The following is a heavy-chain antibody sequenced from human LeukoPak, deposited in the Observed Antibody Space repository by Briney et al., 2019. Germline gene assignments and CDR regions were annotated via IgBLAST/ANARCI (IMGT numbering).Heavy chain of an antibody. CDR3: ARVRDSSSGLDY. J-gene: IGHJ4*02. V-gene: IGHV3-64*01. D-gene: IGHD6-13*01. CDR1: GFTFRSYA. CDR2: ISFNGGST. Sequence: GGSLRLFCAASGFTFRSYAMHCVRQAPGRGREYVLAISFNGGSTYYANSVKDRFTISRDNSKNTLYLQMGSLRAEDMAVYYCARVRDSSSGLDYWGQGTLVTVSS.